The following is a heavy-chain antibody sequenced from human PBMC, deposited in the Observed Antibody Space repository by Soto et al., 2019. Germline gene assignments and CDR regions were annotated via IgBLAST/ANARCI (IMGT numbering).Heavy chain of an antibody. D-gene: IGHD3-10*01. CDR2: VSGSGGST. V-gene: IGHV3-23*01. CDR3: TNRGGGFDY. CDR1: GFPLQNYA. J-gene: IGHJ4*02. Sequence: GGSLRLSCAVSGFPLQNYAMSWVRQAPGMGLEWISTVSGSGGSTYYADSVRGRFTISRDNSKNELYLQLNSLRAEDTAVYYCTNRGGGFDYWGRGTLVTVS.